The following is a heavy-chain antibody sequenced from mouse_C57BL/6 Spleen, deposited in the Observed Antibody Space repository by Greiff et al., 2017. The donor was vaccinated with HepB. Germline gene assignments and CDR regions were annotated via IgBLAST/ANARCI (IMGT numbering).Heavy chain of an antibody. CDR3: ARSHYYGSSSYAMDY. Sequence: VQLQQSGAELVRPGSSVKLSCKASGYTFTSYWMHWVKQRPIQGLEWIGNIDPSDSETHYNQKFKDKATLTVDKSSSTAYMQLSSLTSEDSAVYYCARSHYYGSSSYAMDYWGQGTSVTVSS. D-gene: IGHD1-1*01. V-gene: IGHV1-52*01. J-gene: IGHJ4*01. CDR1: GYTFTSYW. CDR2: IDPSDSET.